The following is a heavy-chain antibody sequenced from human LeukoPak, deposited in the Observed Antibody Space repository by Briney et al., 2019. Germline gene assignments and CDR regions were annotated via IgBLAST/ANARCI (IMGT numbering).Heavy chain of an antibody. V-gene: IGHV4-30-4*08. CDR3: ARGRAYSSSWYYFDY. D-gene: IGHD6-13*01. CDR1: GGSISSGDYY. J-gene: IGHJ4*02. Sequence: SETLSLTCTVSGGSISSGDYYWSWIRQPPGKGLEWIGHIYHSGITYYNQSLKSRVTFLVDTSKNQFSLKVNSVTAADTAVYHCARGRAYSSSWYYFDYWGQGTLVTVSS. CDR2: IYHSGIT.